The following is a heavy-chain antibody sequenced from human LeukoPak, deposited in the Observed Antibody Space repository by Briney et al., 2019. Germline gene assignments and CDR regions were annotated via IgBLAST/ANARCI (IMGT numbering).Heavy chain of an antibody. CDR2: IYPGDSDT. D-gene: IGHD5-12*01. CDR1: GYSFTNYW. CDR3: ARLGYSGYDLYYFDY. Sequence: GESLKISCKGSGYSFTNYWIGWVRQMPGKGLEWMGIIYPGDSDTRYSPSFQGQVTISADKSISTAYLQWSSLKASDTAMYYCARLGYSGYDLYYFDYWGQGTLVTVSS. J-gene: IGHJ4*02. V-gene: IGHV5-51*01.